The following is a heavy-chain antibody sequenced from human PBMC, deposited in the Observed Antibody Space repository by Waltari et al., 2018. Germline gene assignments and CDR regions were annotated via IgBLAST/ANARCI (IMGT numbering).Heavy chain of an antibody. CDR1: GFTLSRFE. CDR2: SSSSGSTI. Sequence: EVQLVESGGGLVQPGGSLRPSCSAAGFTLSRFEINWVRQAPGKGLEWVSYSSSSGSTIYYADSVKGRFTISRDNAKNSLYLKMNSLRAEDTAVYYCAREWGFDYWGQGTLVTVSS. V-gene: IGHV3-48*03. J-gene: IGHJ4*02. CDR3: AREWGFDY. D-gene: IGHD7-27*01.